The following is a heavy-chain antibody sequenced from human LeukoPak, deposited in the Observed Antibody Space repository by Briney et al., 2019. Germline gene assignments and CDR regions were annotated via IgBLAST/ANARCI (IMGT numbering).Heavy chain of an antibody. V-gene: IGHV3-30*18. D-gene: IGHD6-19*01. CDR2: ISYDGSNK. CDR3: AKALTSGWYLDTFNI. J-gene: IGHJ3*02. Sequence: PGGSPRLSCAASGFTFSSCGMHWVRQAPGKGLEWVAVISYDGSNKYYADSVKGRFTISRDNSKNTLFLEMNSLRAEDTAVYYCAKALTSGWYLDTFNIWGQGTMVTVSS. CDR1: GFTFSSCG.